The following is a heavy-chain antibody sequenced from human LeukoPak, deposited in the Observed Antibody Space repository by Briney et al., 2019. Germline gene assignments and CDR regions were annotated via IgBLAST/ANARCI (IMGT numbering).Heavy chain of an antibody. CDR2: IYSGGST. D-gene: IGHD2-15*01. CDR3: ASGMVVELIDY. V-gene: IGHV3-66*01. J-gene: IGHJ4*02. Sequence: PGGSLRLSCAASGFTFSSYAMSWVRQAPGKGLEWVSVIYSGGSTYYADSVKGRFTISRDNSKNTLYLQMNSLRAEDTAVYYCASGMVVELIDYWGQGTLVTVSS. CDR1: GFTFSSYA.